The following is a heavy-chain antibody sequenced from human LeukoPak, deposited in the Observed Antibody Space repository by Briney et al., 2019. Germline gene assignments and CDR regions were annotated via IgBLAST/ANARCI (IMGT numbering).Heavy chain of an antibody. J-gene: IGHJ4*02. CDR2: INHSGST. V-gene: IGHV4-34*01. Sequence: SETLSLTCAVYGGSFSGYYWSWIRQPPGKGLEWIGEINHSGSTNYNPSLKSRVTISVDTSKNQFSLKLSSVTAADTAVYYCAREGQQQLVRALWYWGQGTLVTVSS. CDR1: GGSFSGYY. CDR3: AREGQQQLVRALWY. D-gene: IGHD6-13*01.